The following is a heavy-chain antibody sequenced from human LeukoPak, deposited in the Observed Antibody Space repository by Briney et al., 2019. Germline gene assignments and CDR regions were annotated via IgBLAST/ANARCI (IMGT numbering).Heavy chain of an antibody. D-gene: IGHD5-12*01. CDR2: ISWNSGSI. J-gene: IGHJ3*02. Sequence: PGRSLRLSCAASGFTFDDYAMHWVRHAPGKGLEWVSGISWNSGSIGYADSVKGRFTISRDNAKNSLYLQMNSLRAEDTALYYCAKAMWLPKRQLEGAFDIWGQGTMVTVSS. CDR1: GFTFDDYA. CDR3: AKAMWLPKRQLEGAFDI. V-gene: IGHV3-9*01.